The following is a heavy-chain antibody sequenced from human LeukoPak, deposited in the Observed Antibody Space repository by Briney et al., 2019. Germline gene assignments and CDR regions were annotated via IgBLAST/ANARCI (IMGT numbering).Heavy chain of an antibody. J-gene: IGHJ4*02. Sequence: ASVKVSCKASGYTFTSYAIHWVRQAPGQRLEWLGWISAYNGNIDYAQKLQGRVTLTTDTSTSTAYMEVRSLRSDDTAVYYCASMSGYYPSYYFDYWGQGTLVTVSS. V-gene: IGHV1-18*01. CDR2: ISAYNGNI. CDR3: ASMSGYYPSYYFDY. CDR1: GYTFTSYA. D-gene: IGHD3-3*01.